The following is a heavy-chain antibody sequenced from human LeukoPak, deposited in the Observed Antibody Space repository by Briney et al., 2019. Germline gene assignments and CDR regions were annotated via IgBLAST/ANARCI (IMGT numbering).Heavy chain of an antibody. CDR1: GGSISSYY. D-gene: IGHD2/OR15-2a*01. Sequence: PSETLSFTCTVSGGSISSYYWSWIRQPAGKGLEWIGRIYTTGSTNYNPSLKSRVTMSVDTSKNQFSLKLSSVTAADTAVYYCARLSPRTAALDIWGQGTMVTVSS. V-gene: IGHV4-4*07. CDR2: IYTTGST. CDR3: ARLSPRTAALDI. J-gene: IGHJ3*02.